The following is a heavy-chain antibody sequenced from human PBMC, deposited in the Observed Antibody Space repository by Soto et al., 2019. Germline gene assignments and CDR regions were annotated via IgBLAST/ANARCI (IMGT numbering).Heavy chain of an antibody. CDR2: INSDGSST. D-gene: IGHD5-18*01. V-gene: IGHV3-74*01. Sequence: GSLRLSCAASGFTFSSYWMHWVRQAPGKGLVWVSRINSDGSSTSYADSVKGRFTISRDNAKNTLYLQMNSLRAEDTAVYYCARSARGYSYGYWGQGTLVTVSS. J-gene: IGHJ4*02. CDR1: GFTFSSYW. CDR3: ARSARGYSYGY.